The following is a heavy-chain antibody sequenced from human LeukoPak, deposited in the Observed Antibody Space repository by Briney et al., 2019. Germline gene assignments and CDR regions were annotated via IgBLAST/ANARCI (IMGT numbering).Heavy chain of an antibody. D-gene: IGHD5-24*01. CDR1: GYSFTSFY. CDR3: ARSPEMATIPGIYSRNWFDT. CDR2: INPIGGST. V-gene: IGHV1-46*01. J-gene: IGHJ5*02. Sequence: ASVKVSCKASGYSFTSFYIHWVRQAPGQGLEWMGIINPIGGSTRYAQKFQDRVTVTRDTSTSTVYMELSSLRSEDTAVYYCARSPEMATIPGIYSRNWFDTWGQGTLVTVSS.